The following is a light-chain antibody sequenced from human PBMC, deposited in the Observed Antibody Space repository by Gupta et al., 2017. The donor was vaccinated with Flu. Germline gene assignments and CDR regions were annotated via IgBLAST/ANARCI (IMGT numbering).Light chain of an antibody. J-gene: IGKJ2*01. V-gene: IGKV1-5*03. Sequence: DIQMTQSPSPLSASVGDRVTITCRASQNIPNWLAWFQQKPGKAPKLLIYKASTLESGVPSRFSGSGSETEFTLTISSLQPDDFATYYCQQYNSYPYSFGQGTKLEIK. CDR1: QNIPNW. CDR2: KAS. CDR3: QQYNSYPYS.